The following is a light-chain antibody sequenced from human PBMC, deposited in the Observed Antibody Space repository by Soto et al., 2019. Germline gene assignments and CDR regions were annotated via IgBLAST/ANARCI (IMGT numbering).Light chain of an antibody. CDR1: PRLSTSY. J-gene: IGKJ2*01. V-gene: IGKV3-20*01. Sequence: EIVLTQSPGPLSLSPGDRATLSCRASPRLSTSYLAWYQQKPGQAPRLLIFAASSRATSIPDRFSGSGSGTDFTLTISRLEPEDFAVYYCQQYTRSQYIFGQGTKLEIK. CDR2: AAS. CDR3: QQYTRSQYI.